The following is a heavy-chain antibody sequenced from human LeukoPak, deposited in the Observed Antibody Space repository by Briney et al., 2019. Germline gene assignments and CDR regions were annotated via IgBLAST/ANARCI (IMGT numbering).Heavy chain of an antibody. CDR2: INQDGSDE. Sequence: GGSLRLSCAASGFTLSDCWMSWVRQAPGKGLEWVANINQDGSDENYVDSVKGRFTISRDDAKNSLYLQMSSLRAEDTAVYYCARESTRERPGCWGQGTLVTVSS. V-gene: IGHV3-7*01. J-gene: IGHJ4*02. D-gene: IGHD1-1*01. CDR3: ARESTRERPGC. CDR1: GFTLSDCW.